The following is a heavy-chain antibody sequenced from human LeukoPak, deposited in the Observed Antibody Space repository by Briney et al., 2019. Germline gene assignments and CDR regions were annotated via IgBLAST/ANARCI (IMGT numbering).Heavy chain of an antibody. D-gene: IGHD2-2*01. CDR1: GFTVSSNY. Sequence: GGSLRLSCAASGFTVSSNYMSWVRQAPGKGLEWVSVIYSGGSTYYADSVKGRFTISRDNSKNTLYLQMNSLRAEDTAVYYCARDATRWYCSSTSCYLSWFDPWGQGTLVTVSS. CDR3: ARDATRWYCSSTSCYLSWFDP. V-gene: IGHV3-53*01. CDR2: IYSGGST. J-gene: IGHJ5*02.